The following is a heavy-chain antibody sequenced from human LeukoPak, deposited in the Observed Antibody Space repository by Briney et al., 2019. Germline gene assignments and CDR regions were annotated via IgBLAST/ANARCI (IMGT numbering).Heavy chain of an antibody. CDR1: GFTFSSYW. V-gene: IGHV3-7*01. CDR3: ARDYDFWSGTRYYYYMDV. CDR2: IKQDGSEK. D-gene: IGHD3-3*01. Sequence: GGSLRLSCAASGFTFSSYWMSWVRQAPGKGLEWVANIKQDGSEKYYVDSVKGRFTISRDNAKSSLYLQMNSLRAEDTAVYYCARDYDFWSGTRYYYYMDVWGKGTTVTVSS. J-gene: IGHJ6*03.